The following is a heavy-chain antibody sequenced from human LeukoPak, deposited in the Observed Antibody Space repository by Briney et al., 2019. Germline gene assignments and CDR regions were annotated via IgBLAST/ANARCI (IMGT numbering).Heavy chain of an antibody. J-gene: IGHJ4*02. CDR1: GFTFSSYE. Sequence: PGGSLRLSXAASGFTFSSYEMNWVRQAPGKGLEWVSLISNSGDRTYYADSVKGRFTISRDNSKNTLYLQMNSLRAEDTALYYCANDFDYWGQGTLVTVSS. CDR2: ISNSGDRT. CDR3: ANDFDY. V-gene: IGHV3-23*01.